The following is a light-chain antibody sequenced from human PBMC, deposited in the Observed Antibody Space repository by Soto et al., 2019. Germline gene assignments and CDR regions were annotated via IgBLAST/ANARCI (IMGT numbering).Light chain of an antibody. CDR3: QQYYSTPPYT. V-gene: IGKV4-1*01. CDR1: QSVLYSSNNENY. CDR2: WAS. Sequence: DIVMTQSPDSLAVSLGERATINCKSSQSVLYSSNNENYLAWYRQKPGQPPKLIIYWASIRESGVPDRISGSGSGTDFTLTISSLQAEDVAVYYCQQYYSTPPYTFGQGTKLEIK. J-gene: IGKJ2*01.